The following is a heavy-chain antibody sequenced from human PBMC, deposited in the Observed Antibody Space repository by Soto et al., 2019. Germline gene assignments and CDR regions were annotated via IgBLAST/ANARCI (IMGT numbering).Heavy chain of an antibody. Sequence: PGGSLRLSCAASGFTFSSYGMHWVRQAPGKGLEWVAVIWYDGSNKYYADSVKGRFTISRDNSKNTLYLQMNSLRAEDTAVYYCAITNYGSGSYSDNWGQRTPVTVSS. D-gene: IGHD3-10*01. V-gene: IGHV3-33*01. CDR3: AITNYGSGSYSDN. CDR1: GFTFSSYG. J-gene: IGHJ4*02. CDR2: IWYDGSNK.